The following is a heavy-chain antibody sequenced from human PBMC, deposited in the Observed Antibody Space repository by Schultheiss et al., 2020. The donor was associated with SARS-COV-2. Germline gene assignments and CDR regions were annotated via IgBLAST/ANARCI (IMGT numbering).Heavy chain of an antibody. V-gene: IGHV4-61*01. CDR1: GGSVGSGSYY. CDR3: AREGGSYDHAFDI. J-gene: IGHJ3*02. Sequence: SETLSLTCTVSGGSVGSGSYYWSWIRQPPGKGLEWIGYIYYSGSTYYNPSLKSRVTISVDRSKNQFSLKLSSVTAADTAVYYCAREGGSYDHAFDIWGQGTMVTVSS. D-gene: IGHD1-26*01. CDR2: IYYSGST.